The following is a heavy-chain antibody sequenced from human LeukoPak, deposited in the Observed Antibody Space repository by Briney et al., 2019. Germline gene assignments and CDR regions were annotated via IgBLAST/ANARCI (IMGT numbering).Heavy chain of an antibody. CDR1: GFTFSSYA. CDR2: ISGSGGST. J-gene: IGHJ5*02. D-gene: IGHD5-24*01. V-gene: IGHV3-23*01. Sequence: PGESLRLSCAASGFTFSSYAMSWVRQAPGKGLEWVSAISGSGGSTYYADSVKGRFTISRDNSKNTLYLQMNTLRAEDTAVYYCAKDMVNGGHNIGNWFDPWGQGTLVTVSS. CDR3: AKDMVNGGHNIGNWFDP.